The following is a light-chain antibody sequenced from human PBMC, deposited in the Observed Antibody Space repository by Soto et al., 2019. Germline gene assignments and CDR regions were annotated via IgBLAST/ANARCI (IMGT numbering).Light chain of an antibody. Sequence: EIVMTQSPATLSVSPGERATLSCRASQSVSGHLAWYRQETGQPPRLLVYAASTGATGITARFRGSGSGTEFTLTINSLQSEDFAVYYCQKYHDWPWTFGQGTKVEIK. J-gene: IGKJ1*01. V-gene: IGKV3-15*01. CDR2: AAS. CDR1: QSVSGH. CDR3: QKYHDWPWT.